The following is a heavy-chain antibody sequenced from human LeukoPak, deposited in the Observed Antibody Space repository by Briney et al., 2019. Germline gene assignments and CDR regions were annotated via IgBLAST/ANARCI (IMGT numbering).Heavy chain of an antibody. D-gene: IGHD4-17*01. V-gene: IGHV4-39*01. J-gene: IGHJ4*02. CDR3: TYYGDYVDY. CDR1: GGSISSSSYY. Sequence: SETLSLTCTVSGGSISSSSYYWGWIRQPPGKGLEWIGSIYYSGSTYYNPSLKSRVTISVDTSKNQFSLKLSSVTAADTAVYYCTYYGDYVDYWGQGTLVTVSS. CDR2: IYYSGST.